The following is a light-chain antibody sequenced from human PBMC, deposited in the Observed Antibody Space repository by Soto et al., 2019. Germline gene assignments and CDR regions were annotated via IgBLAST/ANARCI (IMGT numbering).Light chain of an antibody. CDR1: QSISSW. CDR2: DVS. CDR3: QQYTNYPWT. Sequence: DIQMTQSPPTLSASVGDRVTITCRASQSISSWLAWYQQRPGKAPNLLIYDVSSLESGVPSKFSGSGSVTEFTLTISSLQPDDFATYYFQQYTNYPWTFGQGTKVEIK. J-gene: IGKJ1*01. V-gene: IGKV1-5*01.